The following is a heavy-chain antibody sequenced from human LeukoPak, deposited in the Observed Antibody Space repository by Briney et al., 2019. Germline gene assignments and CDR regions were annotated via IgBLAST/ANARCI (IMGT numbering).Heavy chain of an antibody. CDR2: IYYSGST. V-gene: IGHV4-59*01. CDR1: GGSISSYY. D-gene: IGHD3-3*01. CDR3: AGARYDFWSGLTSPFDY. Sequence: SETLSLTCPVSGGSISSYYWSWIRQPPGKGLEWIGYIYYSGSTNYNPSLKSRVTISVDTSKNQFSLKLSSATAADTAVYYCAGARYDFWSGLTSPFDYWGQGTLVTVSS. J-gene: IGHJ4*02.